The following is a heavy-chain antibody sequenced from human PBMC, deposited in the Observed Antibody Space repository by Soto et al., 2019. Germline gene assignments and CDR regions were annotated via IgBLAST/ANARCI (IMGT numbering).Heavy chain of an antibody. D-gene: IGHD2-21*02. V-gene: IGHV4-59*01. J-gene: IGHJ6*02. CDR3: ARDLWGYCGTDCYPLDV. CDR1: GGSIRSYY. Sequence: SETLSLTCPVTGGSIRSYYWSWIRQAPGKGLEWIGYLYNSGSTVYNPSLKSRVTISVDTSNNQFSLKLNSVTAADTAVYYCARDLWGYCGTDCYPLDVWGQGTTVTVS. CDR2: LYNSGST.